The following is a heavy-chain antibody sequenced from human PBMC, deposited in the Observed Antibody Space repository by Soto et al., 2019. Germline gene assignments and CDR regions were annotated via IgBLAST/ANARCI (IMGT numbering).Heavy chain of an antibody. J-gene: IGHJ4*02. CDR1: GFTFTSSA. Sequence: SVKVSCKASGFTFTSSAVQWVRQARGQRLEWIGWIVVGSGNTNYAQKFQERVTITRDMSTSTAYMELSSLRSEDTAVYYCAAARDSSGPLGDYWGQGTLVTVS. D-gene: IGHD3-22*01. CDR2: IVVGSGNT. V-gene: IGHV1-58*01. CDR3: AAARDSSGPLGDY.